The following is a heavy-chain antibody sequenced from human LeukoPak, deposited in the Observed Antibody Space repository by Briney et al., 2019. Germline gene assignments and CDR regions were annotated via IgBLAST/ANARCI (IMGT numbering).Heavy chain of an antibody. J-gene: IGHJ4*02. CDR3: AKARAGDITAAFNY. Sequence: GGSLRLSCAASGFTFSSFAMSWVRQAPGKGLEWVSGISGIDGSTYYADSVKGRFTISRDNSENTLNLQMNSLRAEDTAIYYCAKARAGDITAAFNYWGQGTLVTVSS. D-gene: IGHD6-13*01. CDR1: GFTFSSFA. V-gene: IGHV3-23*01. CDR2: ISGIDGST.